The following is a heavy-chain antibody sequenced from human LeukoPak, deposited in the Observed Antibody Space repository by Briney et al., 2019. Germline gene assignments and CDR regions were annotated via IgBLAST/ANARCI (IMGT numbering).Heavy chain of an antibody. V-gene: IGHV4-38-2*01. CDR2: IYHSGST. CDR1: GYSISSSYY. Sequence: SETLSLTCAVSGYSISSSYYWGWIRQPPGKGLEWIGSIYHSGSTYYNPSLKSRVTISVDTSKNQFSLKLSSVTAADTAVYYCARGHLYRATKTPFDYWGQGTLVTVSS. CDR3: ARGHLYRATKTPFDY. J-gene: IGHJ4*02. D-gene: IGHD2-8*01.